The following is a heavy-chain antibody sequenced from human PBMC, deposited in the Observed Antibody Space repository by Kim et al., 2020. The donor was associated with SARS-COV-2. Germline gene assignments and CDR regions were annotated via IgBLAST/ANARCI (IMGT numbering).Heavy chain of an antibody. D-gene: IGHD3-22*01. J-gene: IGHJ1*01. V-gene: IGHV1-24*01. CDR3: ATDRITMIPCFQH. Sequence: YAQKFQGRVTMTEDTSTDTAYMELSSLRSEDTAVYYCATDRITMIPCFQHWGQGTLVTVSS.